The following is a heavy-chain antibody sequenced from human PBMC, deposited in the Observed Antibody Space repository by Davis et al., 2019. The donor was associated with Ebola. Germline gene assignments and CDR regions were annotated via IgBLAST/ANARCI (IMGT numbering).Heavy chain of an antibody. Sequence: GESLKISCAASGFIFSDYYMSWIRQAPGKGLEWVSYISSSGNTIYYADSVKGRFTISRDNAKNSLYLQMNSLRAEDTAVYYCARDLPDVSMVYATYYFDYWGQGTLVTVSS. CDR2: ISSSGNTI. CDR1: GFIFSDYY. V-gene: IGHV3-11*01. D-gene: IGHD2-8*01. J-gene: IGHJ4*02. CDR3: ARDLPDVSMVYATYYFDY.